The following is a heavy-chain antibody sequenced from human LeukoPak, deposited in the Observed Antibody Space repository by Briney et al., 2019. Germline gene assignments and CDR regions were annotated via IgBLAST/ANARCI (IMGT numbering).Heavy chain of an antibody. J-gene: IGHJ5*02. CDR3: AREGDCSGGSCYLNWFDP. D-gene: IGHD2-15*01. V-gene: IGHV4-4*07. CDR2: MCTRGST. CDR1: GGSIRDCY. Sequence: SETLSLTCTVSGGSIRDCYCRWIRQSAGRGLEWIGRMCTRGSTDYNPSHTSPVTMSVNTSKNQSTLILSPVTTADTAEYYCAREGDCSGGSCYLNWFDPWGQGTLVTVSS.